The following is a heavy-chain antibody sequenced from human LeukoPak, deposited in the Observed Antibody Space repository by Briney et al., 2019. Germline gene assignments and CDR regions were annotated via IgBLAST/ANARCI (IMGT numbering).Heavy chain of an antibody. D-gene: IGHD5-18*01. Sequence: PSETLSLTCTVSGGSISGHYWNWIRQPPGKGLEWIGYIYYSGSTNYNPSLKSRVTISVDTSKNQFSLKLSSVTAADTAVYYCARDRKGVGYSYGPLDYWGQGTLVTVSS. J-gene: IGHJ4*02. CDR1: GGSISGHY. CDR3: ARDRKGVGYSYGPLDY. CDR2: IYYSGST. V-gene: IGHV4-59*11.